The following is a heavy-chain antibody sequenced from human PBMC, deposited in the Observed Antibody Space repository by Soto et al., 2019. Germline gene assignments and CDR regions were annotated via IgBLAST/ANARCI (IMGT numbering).Heavy chain of an antibody. V-gene: IGHV4-34*01. Sequence: LEIVCRTCTVYEGYFIDYYGPRIHQPPGKGLEWIGEINHSVITNYNPSLKSRVTISVHTSKNQFSLKLSSVTAADTSVYYCARGRVGATNWNWFDSWGQGTLVTVSS. CDR2: INHSVIT. J-gene: IGHJ5*01. CDR3: ARGRVGATNWNWFDS. CDR1: EGYFIDYY. D-gene: IGHD1-26*01.